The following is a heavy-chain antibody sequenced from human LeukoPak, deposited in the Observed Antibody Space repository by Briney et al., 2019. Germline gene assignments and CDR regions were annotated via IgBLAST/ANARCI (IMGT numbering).Heavy chain of an antibody. D-gene: IGHD5/OR15-5a*01. CDR2: ISGSDRST. V-gene: IGHV3-23*01. CDR1: GFTFSSYA. CDR3: AKDTSVGAFDI. Sequence: GGSLRLSCAASGFTFSSYAMSWVSQAPGKGLEWVSGISGSDRSTYYADSVKGRFIISRDNSKNTLYLQMNSLRAEDTAVYYCAKDTSVGAFDIWGQGTMVTVSS. J-gene: IGHJ3*02.